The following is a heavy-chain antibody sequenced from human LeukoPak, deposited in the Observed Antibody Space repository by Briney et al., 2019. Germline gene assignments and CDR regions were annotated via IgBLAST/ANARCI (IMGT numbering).Heavy chain of an antibody. J-gene: IGHJ4*02. V-gene: IGHV4-61*01. Sequence: SETLSLTCTVSGGSVSSGSYFWSWIRQPPGKGLEWIGYIYYSGSTTYNPSLKSRVTMSVDTSTHQFSMKLHTVGAAATAVCFCATDMGLAAFDYWGQGTLVTVSS. CDR1: GGSVSSGSYF. D-gene: IGHD3-16*01. CDR3: ATDMGLAAFDY. CDR2: IYYSGST.